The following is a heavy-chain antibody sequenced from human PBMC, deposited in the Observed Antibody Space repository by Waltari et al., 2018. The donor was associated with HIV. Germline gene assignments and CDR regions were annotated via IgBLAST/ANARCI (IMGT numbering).Heavy chain of an antibody. J-gene: IGHJ4*02. Sequence: QVQLRQWGAGLLKPSETLSLTCAVYGGSFSGYYWSWIRQPPGKGLEWIGEINHSGSTNYNPSLKSRVTISVDTSKSQFSLKLSSVTAADTAVYYCATSLAPMVRGVIVYWGQGTLVTVSS. V-gene: IGHV4-34*01. CDR1: GGSFSGYY. CDR2: INHSGST. D-gene: IGHD3-10*01. CDR3: ATSLAPMVRGVIVY.